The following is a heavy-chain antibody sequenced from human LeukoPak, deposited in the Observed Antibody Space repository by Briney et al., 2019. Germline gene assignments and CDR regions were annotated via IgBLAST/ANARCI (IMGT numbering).Heavy chain of an antibody. V-gene: IGHV1-46*01. CDR2: INPSGGST. CDR3: AAATYYDFWSGYPYYFDY. D-gene: IGHD3-3*01. Sequence: ASVKVSCKASGYTFTSYYMHWVRQAPGQGLEWMGIINPSGGSTSYAQKFQGRVTMTRDTSTSTAYMELSSLRSEDTAVYYCAAATYYDFWSGYPYYFDYWGQGTLVTVSS. CDR1: GYTFTSYY. J-gene: IGHJ4*02.